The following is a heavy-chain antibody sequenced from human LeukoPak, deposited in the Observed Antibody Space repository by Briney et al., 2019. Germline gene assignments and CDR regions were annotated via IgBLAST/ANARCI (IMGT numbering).Heavy chain of an antibody. Sequence: ASVKVSCKASGYTFSSYDINWVRQATGQGLEWMGWMNPNSGNTGYAQKFQGRVTITADKSTSTAYLELSSLRSEDTAVYYCARVYDSSGYYEGGAFDIWGQGTMVTVSS. D-gene: IGHD3-22*01. CDR1: GYTFSSYD. V-gene: IGHV1-8*03. J-gene: IGHJ3*02. CDR3: ARVYDSSGYYEGGAFDI. CDR2: MNPNSGNT.